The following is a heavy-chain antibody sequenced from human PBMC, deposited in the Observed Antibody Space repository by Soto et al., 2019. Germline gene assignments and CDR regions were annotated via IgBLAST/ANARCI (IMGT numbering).Heavy chain of an antibody. CDR3: ARVITIFGVVILHY. D-gene: IGHD3-3*01. CDR1: GYPFNDYY. CDR2: INPDGGDT. V-gene: IGHV1-2*02. J-gene: IGHJ4*02. Sequence: QAQLVQSGAEVRKPGASVKVSCKASGYPFNDYYVHWVRQAPGQGLEWMGYINPDGGDTNYAQKFQGRVTMTRDTSISTAYMELSRLTSDDTAMYYCARVITIFGVVILHYWGQGTLVTVSS.